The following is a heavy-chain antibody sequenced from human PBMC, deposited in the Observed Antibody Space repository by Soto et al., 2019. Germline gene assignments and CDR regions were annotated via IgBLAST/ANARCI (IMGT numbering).Heavy chain of an antibody. CDR3: AKGAVAGSSFWDYHHGMDV. CDR1: GFTFSSSV. V-gene: IGHV3-23*01. J-gene: IGHJ6*02. Sequence: GGSLRLSCAASGFTFSSSVMNWVRQAPGKGLEWVSVISGSAGGTYYADSVKGRFTISRDNSKNTLYLQMDSLRADDTAVYYCAKGAVAGSSFWDYHHGMDVWGQGTTVTVSS. D-gene: IGHD6-19*01. CDR2: ISGSAGGT.